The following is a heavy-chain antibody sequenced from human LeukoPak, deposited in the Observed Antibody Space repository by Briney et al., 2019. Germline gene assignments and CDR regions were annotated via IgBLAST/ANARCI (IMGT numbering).Heavy chain of an antibody. CDR2: ISGSGRGGNT. J-gene: IGHJ6*03. CDR1: GFTFSSYE. D-gene: IGHD1-26*01. CDR3: ARDPYSGGYWNYYYYYMDV. V-gene: IGHV3-23*01. Sequence: GGSLRLSCAASGFTFSSYEMNWVRQAPGKGLEWVSGISGSGRGGNTYYADSVKGRFTISRDNSKNTLYLQMDSLTAEDTAVYYCARDPYSGGYWNYYYYYMDVWGKGTTVTISS.